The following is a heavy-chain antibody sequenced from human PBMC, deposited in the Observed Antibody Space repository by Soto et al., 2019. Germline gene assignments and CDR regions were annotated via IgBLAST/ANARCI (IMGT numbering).Heavy chain of an antibody. D-gene: IGHD3-10*02. CDR1: GFKVTDYY. V-gene: IGHV3-11*01. CDR3: SRGEDVFLYYYMDV. J-gene: IGHJ6*03. CDR2: ISRSGNTI. Sequence: QAQLVESGGGLVKPGGSLTLSCAVSGFKVTDYYMSWIRQAPGKGLDWVAMISRSGNTIHYADSVNGRFTISKDNAKNSLYLQITSLSPEDTAVYYCSRGEDVFLYYYMDVWGKGTTVIVSS.